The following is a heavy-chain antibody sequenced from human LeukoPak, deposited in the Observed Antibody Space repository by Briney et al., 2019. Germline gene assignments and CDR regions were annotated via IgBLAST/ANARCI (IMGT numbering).Heavy chain of an antibody. Sequence: GGSLTLSCAASGLTFRMYWMTCVPDAPGKGGEWVANIMLDGTEKYYVDSVKGRFTISRNNAKNSLYLQMSSLRAEDTALYYCARDRSYGAFASWGQGDLVTVSS. J-gene: IGHJ4*02. CDR1: GLTFRMYW. D-gene: IGHD1-26*01. V-gene: IGHV3-7*05. CDR3: ARDRSYGAFAS. CDR2: IMLDGTEK.